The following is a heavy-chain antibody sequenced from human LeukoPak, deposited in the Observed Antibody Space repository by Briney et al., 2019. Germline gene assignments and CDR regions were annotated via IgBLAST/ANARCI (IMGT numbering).Heavy chain of an antibody. D-gene: IGHD6-19*01. Sequence: TSVTVSSTASGFTFTSSAVQWLQKARGPRLERIGWIAVGSGNKNYAQKFQERVTISRVMCTSTYYMELSSLRSEGTAVYYCAAGGWYYYGMDVWGKGTTVSVSS. J-gene: IGHJ6*04. CDR3: AAGGWYYYGMDV. V-gene: IGHV1-58*01. CDR1: GFTFTSSA. CDR2: IAVGSGNK.